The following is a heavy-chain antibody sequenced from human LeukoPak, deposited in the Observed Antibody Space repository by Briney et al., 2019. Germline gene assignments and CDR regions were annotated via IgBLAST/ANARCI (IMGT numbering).Heavy chain of an antibody. J-gene: IGHJ5*02. Sequence: GTSVKVSCKASGFTFTSSAMQWVRQTREQRLERIGWIVVGSGNTNYAQKFQERVTITRDMSTSTAYMELSSLRSEDTAVYYCAADPERLNWFDPWGQGTLVTVSS. CDR2: IVVGSGNT. CDR1: GFTFTSSA. V-gene: IGHV1-58*02. D-gene: IGHD1-1*01. CDR3: AADPERLNWFDP.